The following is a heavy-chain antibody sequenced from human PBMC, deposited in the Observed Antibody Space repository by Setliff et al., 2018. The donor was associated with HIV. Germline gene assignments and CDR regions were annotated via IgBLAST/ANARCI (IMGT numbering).Heavy chain of an antibody. D-gene: IGHD1-1*01. CDR1: GFFFKNAW. J-gene: IGHJ4*02. V-gene: IGHV3-15*01. Sequence: PGGSLRLSCAASGFFFKNAWMSWVRQAPGKGLEWIGRIKSEADGGTEESAAFLKGRFTISRDDSKNTLFLQMNSLKAEDTALYYCTTAGHGSLDFDYWGQGTRVTVSS. CDR2: IKSEADGGTE. CDR3: TTAGHGSLDFDY.